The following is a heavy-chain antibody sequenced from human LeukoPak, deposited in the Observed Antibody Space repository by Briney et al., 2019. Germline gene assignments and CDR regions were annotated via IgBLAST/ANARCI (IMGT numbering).Heavy chain of an antibody. CDR3: ARSLGAYYYYGMDV. Sequence: SETLSLTCTVSGGSISNYFWSWIRQPPGKGLEWIGYIYYSGSTNYNPSLKSRVTISVDTSKNQFSLKLSSVTAADTAIYYCARSLGAYYYYGMDVWGQGTSVTVSS. CDR1: GGSISNYF. CDR2: IYYSGST. J-gene: IGHJ6*02. D-gene: IGHD7-27*01. V-gene: IGHV4-59*01.